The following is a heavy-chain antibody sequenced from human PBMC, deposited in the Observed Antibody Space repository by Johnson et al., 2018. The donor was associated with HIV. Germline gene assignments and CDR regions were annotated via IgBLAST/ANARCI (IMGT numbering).Heavy chain of an antibody. CDR3: ATFYYDNRDYYELASFLTDASDI. J-gene: IGHJ3*02. V-gene: IGHV3-30*04. CDR1: GFTFSNSA. Sequence: QEQLVESGGGVVQPGRSLRLSCAASGFTFSNSAMHWVRQAPGKGLEWVAVISYVGTNEYYADSVKGRFTISRDNSKNTLYLQMNSLTAEDTAVYYCATFYYDNRDYYELASFLTDASDIWGQGTMVTVSS. D-gene: IGHD3-22*01. CDR2: ISYVGTNE.